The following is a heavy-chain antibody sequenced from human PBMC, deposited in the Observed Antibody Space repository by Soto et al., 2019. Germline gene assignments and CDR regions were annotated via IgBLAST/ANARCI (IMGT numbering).Heavy chain of an antibody. J-gene: IGHJ4*02. V-gene: IGHV4-59*01. CDR1: GASISDYY. Sequence: QVQLQESGPGLVKPSETLSLTCTVSGASISDYYWSWVRQTPGKGLEWIGHIHYRGRISYNPSLKSRVTMSMDTSNNPFSLRLTSMTAADTAVYYCAKAEASSSEGFDYWGRGTLVTVSS. D-gene: IGHD6-6*01. CDR3: AKAEASSSEGFDY. CDR2: IHYRGRI.